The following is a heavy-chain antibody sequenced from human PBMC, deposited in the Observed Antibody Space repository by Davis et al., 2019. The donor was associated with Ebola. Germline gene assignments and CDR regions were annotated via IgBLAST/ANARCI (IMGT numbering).Heavy chain of an antibody. CDR3: ATRGSSREFDY. V-gene: IGHV3-23*01. Sequence: GESLKISCAASGFTFSSYAMSWVRQTPGKGLEWVSAITGSGSLTGYADSVKGRLTISRDNSKNTLNMQMNSLRVEDTAVYYCATRGSSREFDYWGQGTLVSVS. CDR1: GFTFSSYA. CDR2: ITGSGSLT. J-gene: IGHJ4*02. D-gene: IGHD6-13*01.